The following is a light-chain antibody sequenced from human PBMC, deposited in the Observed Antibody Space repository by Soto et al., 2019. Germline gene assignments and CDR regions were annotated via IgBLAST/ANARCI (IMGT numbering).Light chain of an antibody. J-gene: IGKJ4*01. V-gene: IGKV3D-15*01. CDR1: RSVGSD. Sequence: EIVTTQSPSTLSVSPGERPTLSCSACRSVGSDLAWYQQKPGQAPRLVIYDIFTRDTGVPTRTSGMGSGTDITLTISILQSEDVAVYYSQQYNSWSLTFGGGTKV. CDR2: DIF. CDR3: QQYNSWSLT.